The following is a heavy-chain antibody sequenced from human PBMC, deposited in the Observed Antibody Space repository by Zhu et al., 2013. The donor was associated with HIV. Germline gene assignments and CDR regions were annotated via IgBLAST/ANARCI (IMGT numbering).Heavy chain of an antibody. J-gene: IGHJ6*02. CDR3: ARVPHAMSRGDCPFCYYYGMDV. Sequence: QVQLVQSGAEVKKPGSSVKVSCKASGGTFSSYAISWVRQAPGQGLEWMGGIIPIFGTANYAQKFQGRVTITADESTSTAYMELSSLRSEDTAVYYCARVPHAMSRGDCPFCYYYGMDVWGQGTTVTVSS. CDR1: GGTFSSYA. V-gene: IGHV1-69*01. CDR2: IIPIFGTA. D-gene: IGHD2-21*02.